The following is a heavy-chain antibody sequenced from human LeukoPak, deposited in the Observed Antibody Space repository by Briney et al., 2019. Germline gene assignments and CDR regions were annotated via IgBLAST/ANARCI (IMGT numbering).Heavy chain of an antibody. CDR2: IRYDGSNK. Sequence: GGSLRLSCAASGFTFSNYAMHWVRQAPGKGLEWVAFIRYDGSNKYYANSVKGRFTISRDESKNTLYLQMNSLRAEDTAVYYCARGRFAGSYLRWFDPWGQGTLVTVSS. CDR1: GFTFSNYA. D-gene: IGHD3-10*01. CDR3: ARGRFAGSYLRWFDP. V-gene: IGHV3-30*02. J-gene: IGHJ5*02.